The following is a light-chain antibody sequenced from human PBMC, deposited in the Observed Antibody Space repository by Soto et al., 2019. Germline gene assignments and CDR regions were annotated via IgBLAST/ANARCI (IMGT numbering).Light chain of an antibody. CDR3: QQRLHSPIT. V-gene: IGKV3-11*01. CDR2: DAS. CDR1: QTFGRF. Sequence: DIVLTQSPSTLSLSPGDRVTLSCRASQTFGRFLSWYQHSPGQGPRLLVYDASNRATGVPARFSGSGSETDFTLTISSLEPEDFAVYYCQQRLHSPITFGQGTRLEIK. J-gene: IGKJ5*01.